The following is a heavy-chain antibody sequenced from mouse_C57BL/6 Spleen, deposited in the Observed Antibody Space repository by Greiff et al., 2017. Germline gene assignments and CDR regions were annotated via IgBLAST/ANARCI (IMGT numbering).Heavy chain of an antibody. CDR3: ARYSDYDGGFFAY. CDR1: GYTFTSYW. Sequence: VQLQQPGAELVKPGASVKMSCKASGYTFTSYWITWVKQRPGQGLEWIGDIYPGSGSTNYNEKFKSKATLTVDTSSSTAYMQLSSLTSEDSAVYYCARYSDYDGGFFAYWGQGTLVTVSA. CDR2: IYPGSGST. J-gene: IGHJ3*01. D-gene: IGHD2-4*01. V-gene: IGHV1-55*01.